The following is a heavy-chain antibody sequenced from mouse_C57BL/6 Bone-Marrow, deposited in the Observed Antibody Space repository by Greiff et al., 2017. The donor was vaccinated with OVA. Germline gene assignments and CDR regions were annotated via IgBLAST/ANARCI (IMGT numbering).Heavy chain of an antibody. V-gene: IGHV1-55*01. J-gene: IGHJ2*01. Sequence: QVQLQQPGAELVKPGASVKMSCKASGSHCPLYSITWVKQRPGQGLEWIGDIYPGSGSTNYNEKFKSKATLTVDTSSSTAYMQLSSLTSEDSAVYYCARWELRYWGQGTTLTVSS. CDR3: ARWELRY. CDR1: GSHCPLYS. D-gene: IGHD2-1*01. CDR2: IYPGSGST.